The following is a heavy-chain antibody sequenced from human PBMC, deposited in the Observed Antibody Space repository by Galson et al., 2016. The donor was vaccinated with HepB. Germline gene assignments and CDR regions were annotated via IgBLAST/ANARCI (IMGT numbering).Heavy chain of an antibody. CDR2: IRSKSYGATT. D-gene: IGHD3-10*01. Sequence: SLRLSCAASGFIFSVYNMNWARQAPGKGLEWVGFIRSKSYGATTEYAASVRGRFTISRDDSRSIAYLQMNSLKTEDTAVYYCSRERPVGSYYGSGSYPNDYWGQGTLVTVSS. J-gene: IGHJ4*02. CDR1: GFIFSVYN. CDR3: SRERPVGSYYGSGSYPNDY. V-gene: IGHV3-49*04.